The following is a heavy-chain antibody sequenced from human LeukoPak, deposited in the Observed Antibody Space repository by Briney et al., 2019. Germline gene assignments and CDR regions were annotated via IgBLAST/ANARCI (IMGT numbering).Heavy chain of an antibody. Sequence: GGSLRLSCAASGFTFSSYAMSWVRQAPGKGLEWVSAISGSGGSTYHADSVKGRFTISRDNSKNTLYLQMNSLRAEDTAVYYCAKAGYGSSWYVPDYWGQGTLVTVSS. V-gene: IGHV3-23*01. CDR1: GFTFSSYA. CDR2: ISGSGGST. J-gene: IGHJ4*02. D-gene: IGHD6-13*01. CDR3: AKAGYGSSWYVPDY.